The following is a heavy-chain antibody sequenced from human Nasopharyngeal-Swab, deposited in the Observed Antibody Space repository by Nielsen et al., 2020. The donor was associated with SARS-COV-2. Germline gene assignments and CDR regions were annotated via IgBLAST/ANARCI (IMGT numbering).Heavy chain of an antibody. CDR1: GGSISSYY. Sequence: GSLRLSCTVSGGSISSYYWSWIRQPPGKGLEWIGYIYYSGSTNYNPSLKSRVTISVDTSKNQFSLKLSSVTAADTAVYYCAIRPYGSGSYYNPLWDYYYYGMDVWGQGTTVTVSS. V-gene: IGHV4-59*12. D-gene: IGHD3-10*01. CDR2: IYYSGST. J-gene: IGHJ6*02. CDR3: AIRPYGSGSYYNPLWDYYYYGMDV.